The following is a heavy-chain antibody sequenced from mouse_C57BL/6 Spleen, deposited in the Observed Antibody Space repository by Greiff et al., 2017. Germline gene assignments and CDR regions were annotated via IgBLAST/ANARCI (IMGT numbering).Heavy chain of an antibody. D-gene: IGHD2-1*01. V-gene: IGHV1-80*01. CDR3: AREGYGNYPYYAMDY. CDR2: IYPGDGDT. Sequence: VKVVESGAELVKPGASVKISCKASGYAFSSYWMNWVKQRPGKGLEWIGQIYPGDGDTNYNGKFKGKATLTADKSSSTAYMQLSSLTSEDSAVYFCAREGYGNYPYYAMDYWGQGTSVTVSS. J-gene: IGHJ4*01. CDR1: GYAFSSYW.